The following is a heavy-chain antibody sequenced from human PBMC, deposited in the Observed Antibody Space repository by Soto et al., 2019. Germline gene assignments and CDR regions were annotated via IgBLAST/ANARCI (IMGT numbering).Heavy chain of an antibody. CDR3: AKTPGGSSWYVSYYYYYMDV. Sequence: GGSLRLSCAASGFTFSSYAMSWVRQAPGKGLEWVSAISGSGGSTYYADSVKGRFTISRDNSKNTLYLQMNSLRAEDTAVYYCAKTPGGSSWYVSYYYYYMDVWGKGTTVTVSS. J-gene: IGHJ6*03. D-gene: IGHD6-13*01. CDR2: ISGSGGST. CDR1: GFTFSSYA. V-gene: IGHV3-23*01.